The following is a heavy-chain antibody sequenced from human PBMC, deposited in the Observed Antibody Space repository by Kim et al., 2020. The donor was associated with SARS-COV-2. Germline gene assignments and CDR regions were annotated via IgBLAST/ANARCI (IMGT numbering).Heavy chain of an antibody. CDR1: GFTFSNYG. D-gene: IGHD3-22*01. J-gene: IGHJ4*02. V-gene: IGHV3-30*18. Sequence: GGSLRLSCVASGFTFSNYGMHWVRQAPGKGLEWVAIVSYEGRNTFYAGSVKGRFTISRDNSKNTLYLQMTSLRTEDTALYYCVKEAAFTTIVVDYYFDYWGQGTLVTVSS. CDR2: VSYEGRNT. CDR3: VKEAAFTTIVVDYYFDY.